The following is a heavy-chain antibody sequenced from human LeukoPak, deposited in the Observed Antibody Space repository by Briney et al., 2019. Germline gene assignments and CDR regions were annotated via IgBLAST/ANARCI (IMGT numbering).Heavy chain of an antibody. CDR2: INHSGST. V-gene: IGHV4-34*01. D-gene: IGHD6-19*01. J-gene: IGHJ4*02. CDR3: ARVGIAVAGTFDY. Sequence: SETLSLTCTVSGGSINSYFWNWIRQPPGKGLEWIGEINHSGSTNYNPSLKSRVTISVDTSKNQFSLKLSSVTAADTAVYYCARVGIAVAGTFDYWGQGTLVTVSS. CDR1: GGSINSYF.